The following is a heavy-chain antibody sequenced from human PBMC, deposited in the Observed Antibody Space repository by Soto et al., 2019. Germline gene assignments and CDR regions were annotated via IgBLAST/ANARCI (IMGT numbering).Heavy chain of an antibody. V-gene: IGHV3-53*04. Sequence: EVQLVESGGGLVQPGGSLRLSCIASGFAVRHNYMTWVRQAPGKGLEWVSLIYSGGDTAYADSVKGRFTISRHTSQNTLYLQMNSLRAEDTAVYYCARKTDSIPSGGDVWGKGTAVTVSS. J-gene: IGHJ6*04. D-gene: IGHD3-10*01. CDR3: ARKTDSIPSGGDV. CDR1: GFAVRHNY. CDR2: IYSGGDT.